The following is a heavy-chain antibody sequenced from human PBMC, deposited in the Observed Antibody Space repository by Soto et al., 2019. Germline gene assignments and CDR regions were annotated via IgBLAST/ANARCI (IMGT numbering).Heavy chain of an antibody. CDR1: GGSISSSSYY. D-gene: IGHD6-13*01. V-gene: IGHV4-39*01. CDR3: ARLRSVSIAAAGFDY. CDR2: IYYSGST. J-gene: IGHJ4*02. Sequence: QLQLQESGPGLVKPSETLSLTCTVSGGSISSSSYYWGWIRQPPGKGLEWIGSIYYSGSTNYNPSLKSRVTISVDTSKNQFSLKLSSVTAADTAVYYCARLRSVSIAAAGFDYWGQGTLVTVSS.